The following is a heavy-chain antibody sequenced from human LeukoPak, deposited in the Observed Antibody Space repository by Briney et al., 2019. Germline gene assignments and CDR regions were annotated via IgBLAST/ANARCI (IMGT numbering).Heavy chain of an antibody. V-gene: IGHV4-38-2*02. D-gene: IGHD1-26*01. Sequence: KPSETLSLTCTVSGYSISTGYYWDWIRQPPGKGLEWIGTFYHGGSTYYNPSLKSRVTISVDTSKNQFSLRLSSVTAADTAVYYCARTTGSFYSYYYMDVWGKGTTVTVSS. CDR3: ARTTGSFYSYYYMDV. CDR1: GYSISTGYY. CDR2: FYHGGST. J-gene: IGHJ6*03.